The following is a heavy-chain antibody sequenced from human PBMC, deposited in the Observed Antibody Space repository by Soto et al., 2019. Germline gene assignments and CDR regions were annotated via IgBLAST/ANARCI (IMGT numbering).Heavy chain of an antibody. J-gene: IGHJ4*02. V-gene: IGHV1-2*02. D-gene: IGHD6-6*01. Sequence: QVQLVQSGAEVKKPGASVKVSCKASGYTFTGYYMHWVRQAPGQGLEWMGWINPNSGGATYAQKFQGRVTMTRDTSISTAYMELSRLRSDDTAVYYCARDGGDSSSDYFDYWGQGTLVTVSS. CDR1: GYTFTGYY. CDR2: INPNSGGA. CDR3: ARDGGDSSSDYFDY.